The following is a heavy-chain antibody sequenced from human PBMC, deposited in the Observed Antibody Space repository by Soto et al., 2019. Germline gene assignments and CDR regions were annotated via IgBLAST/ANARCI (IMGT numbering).Heavy chain of an antibody. D-gene: IGHD3-22*01. Sequence: QVQLQESGPGLVKPSQTLSLTCTVSGGSISSGGYYWSWIRQHPGKGLEWIGYIYYSGSTYYNPSLKSRVTISVDKSKNQFSLKLSSVTAADTAVYYCARAGYYDSSGYPSFDYWGQGTLVTVSS. CDR3: ARAGYYDSSGYPSFDY. CDR2: IYYSGST. J-gene: IGHJ4*02. V-gene: IGHV4-31*03. CDR1: GGSISSGGYY.